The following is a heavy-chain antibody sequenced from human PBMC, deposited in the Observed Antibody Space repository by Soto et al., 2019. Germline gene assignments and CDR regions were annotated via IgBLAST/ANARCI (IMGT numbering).Heavy chain of an antibody. D-gene: IGHD2-15*01. CDR1: GGSISSGGYS. J-gene: IGHJ6*02. V-gene: IGHV4-30-2*01. CDR2: IYHSGST. Sequence: SETLSLTCAVSGGSISSGGYSWSWIRQPPGKGLEWIGYIYHSGSTYYNPSLKSRVTISVDRSKNQFSLKLSSVTAADTAVYYCARAGKLLLRDYGMAGWGQGTTVTVSS. CDR3: ARAGKLLLRDYGMAG.